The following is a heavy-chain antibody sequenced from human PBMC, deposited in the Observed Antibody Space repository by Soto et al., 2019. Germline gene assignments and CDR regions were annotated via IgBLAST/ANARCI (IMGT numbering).Heavy chain of an antibody. CDR3: AGGGETWNAGKVL. J-gene: IGHJ4*02. CDR1: GFSISRYG. V-gene: IGHV3-33*01. D-gene: IGHD1-1*01. CDR2: IWDDGSVQ. Sequence: QAHLVASEGGVVQPGTSLRLSCVASGFSISRYGMHWVRQAPGKGLEWVAVIWDDGSVQYYADSVKDRFTISRDNSKNTLFLQMTSLRADDTAVYYCAGGGETWNAGKVLWGQGTLVTVSS.